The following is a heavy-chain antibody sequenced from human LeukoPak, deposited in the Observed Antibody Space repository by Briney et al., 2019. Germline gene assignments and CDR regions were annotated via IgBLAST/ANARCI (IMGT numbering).Heavy chain of an antibody. J-gene: IGHJ4*02. V-gene: IGHV3-7*01. Sequence: PGGSLRLSCAASGFTFSSYWMTWVSQAPGKGLEWVANIKPDGSVGYYVDSVRGRFIISRDNAGNSLYLQMNSLRVEDTAVYYCTQNLVAAAGDHWGQGTLLIVSS. CDR3: TQNLVAAAGDH. D-gene: IGHD6-13*01. CDR2: IKPDGSVG. CDR1: GFTFSSYW.